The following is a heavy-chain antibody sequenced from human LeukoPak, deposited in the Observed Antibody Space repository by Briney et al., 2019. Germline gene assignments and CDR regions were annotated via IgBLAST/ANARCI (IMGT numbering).Heavy chain of an antibody. CDR3: ATGWLLLHDAFDI. CDR2: FDPEDGET. V-gene: IGHV1-24*01. Sequence: GASVKVPCKVSGYTLTELSMHWVRQAPGKGLEWMGGFDPEDGETIYAQKFQGRVTMTEDTSTDTAYMELSSLRSEDTAVYYCATGWLLLHDAFDIWGQGTMVTVSS. CDR1: GYTLTELS. D-gene: IGHD3-22*01. J-gene: IGHJ3*02.